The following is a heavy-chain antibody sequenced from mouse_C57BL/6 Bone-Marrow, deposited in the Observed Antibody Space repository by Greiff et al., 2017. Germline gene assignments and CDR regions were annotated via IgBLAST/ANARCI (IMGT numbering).Heavy chain of an antibody. CDR1: GFNIKDDY. CDR2: IDPENGDT. Sequence: VQLKQSGAELVRPGASVKLSCTASGFNIKDDYMHWVKQRPEQGLEWIGWIDPENGDTEYASKFQGKATITADTSSNTAYLQLSSLTSEDTAGYYCTRYDGYYEGWFAYWGQGTLVTVSA. CDR3: TRYDGYYEGWFAY. V-gene: IGHV14-4*01. J-gene: IGHJ3*01. D-gene: IGHD2-3*01.